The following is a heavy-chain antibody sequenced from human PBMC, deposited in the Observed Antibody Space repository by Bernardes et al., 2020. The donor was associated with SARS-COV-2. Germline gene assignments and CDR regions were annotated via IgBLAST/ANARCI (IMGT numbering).Heavy chain of an antibody. J-gene: IGHJ6*02. Sequence: SQTLSLTCTVSGGSIRSSHAYWTWIRQTAGKELKWIGHIYSSGSTKYNPSLKSRITISVDTSKNQFSLNLNSVSAADTAVYYCAKTRGYGDYTLDVWGQGTSVTVSS. V-gene: IGHV4-61*09. CDR1: GGSIRSSHAY. CDR3: AKTRGYGDYTLDV. D-gene: IGHD4-17*01. CDR2: IYSSGST.